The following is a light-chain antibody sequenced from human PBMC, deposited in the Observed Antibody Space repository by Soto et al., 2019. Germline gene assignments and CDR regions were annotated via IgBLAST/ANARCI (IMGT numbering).Light chain of an antibody. CDR1: QSISSY. Sequence: EIVVTQSPATMSLSPWERATLSCRASQSISSYLAWYQQQPGQAPRLLIYDASNRATGIPARFSGSGSGTDFTLTLSSLEPGDWGDYYCEQRRNWPPLTFGQGTRLEIK. CDR3: EQRRNWPPLT. J-gene: IGKJ5*01. V-gene: IGKV3-11*01. CDR2: DAS.